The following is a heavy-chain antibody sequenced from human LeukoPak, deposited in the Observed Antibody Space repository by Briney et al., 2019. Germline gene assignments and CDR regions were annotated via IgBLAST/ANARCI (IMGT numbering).Heavy chain of an antibody. D-gene: IGHD4-23*01. J-gene: IGHJ4*02. CDR2: ISYSGSS. Sequence: SETLSLTCTVSGGSFRSYYWSWIRLPPGKGLEWIGFISYSGSSTYNPSLRSRVTISVDTSKNQVSLRLGSVTATDTAVYCCATDAGNVIEYWGQGTLVTVSS. CDR3: ATDAGNVIEY. CDR1: GGSFRSYY. V-gene: IGHV4-59*08.